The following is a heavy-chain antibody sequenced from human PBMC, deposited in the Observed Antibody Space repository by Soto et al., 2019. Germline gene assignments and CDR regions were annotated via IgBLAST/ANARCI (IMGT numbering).Heavy chain of an antibody. CDR1: EDSINSGSYF. V-gene: IGHV4-61*01. CDR3: AREGVDTANYGRDV. D-gene: IGHD5-18*01. CDR2: IYYSGST. Sequence: SETLSLTCTLSEDSINSGSYFWSWNRQPPGKGLEWIAYIYYSGSTNYNPSLKSRVTISVDTSKNLFSLKLSSVTAADTAVYYCAREGVDTANYGRDVWGKGTTGTVSS. J-gene: IGHJ6*04.